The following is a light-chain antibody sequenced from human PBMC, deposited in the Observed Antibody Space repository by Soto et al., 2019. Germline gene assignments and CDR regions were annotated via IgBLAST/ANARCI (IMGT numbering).Light chain of an antibody. Sequence: QSVLTQPPSVSAAPGQKVTISCSGSSSNIGNNSVSWYQQLPGTAPKLLIYDNNKRPSGLPDLFSGSKSGTSATLGITGLQTGEEADYYGGTGDSSLGAVVFGGGTQLTVL. J-gene: IGLJ2*01. CDR3: GTGDSSLGAVV. CDR2: DNN. CDR1: SSNIGNNS. V-gene: IGLV1-51*01.